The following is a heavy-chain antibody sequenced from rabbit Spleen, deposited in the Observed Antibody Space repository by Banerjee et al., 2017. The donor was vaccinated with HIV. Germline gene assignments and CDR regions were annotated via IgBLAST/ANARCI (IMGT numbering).Heavy chain of an antibody. D-gene: IGHD8-1*01. Sequence: QSLEESGGDLVKPGASLTLTCTASGVSFTNNNYMCWVRQAPGKGLEWIACIDTGRSGFTYFASWAKGRFTISKTSSTTVTLQMTSLTAADTATYFCARDPGSSFSSYGMDLWGQGTLVTVS. J-gene: IGHJ6*01. CDR1: GVSFTNNNY. V-gene: IGHV1S40*01. CDR3: ARDPGSSFSSYGMDL. CDR2: IDTGRSGFT.